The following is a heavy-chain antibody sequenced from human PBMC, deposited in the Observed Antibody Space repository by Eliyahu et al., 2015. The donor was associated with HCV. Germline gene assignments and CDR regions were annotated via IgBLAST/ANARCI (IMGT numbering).Heavy chain of an antibody. D-gene: IGHD3-10*01. CDR2: IYWNDDK. V-gene: IGHV2-5*01. CDR1: GFSLSDNRVS. Sequence: QITLQESGPTLVKPTQTLTLTCNFSGFSLSDNRVSVGWIRQSPGKALGKALEWLALIYWNDDKLYNPSLKTRLSITKDSSKNQVVLTMTNMGPADTATYYCAHSLLVRGMIIRGRSNFDHWGQGILVSVSS. CDR3: AHSLLVRGMIIRGRSNFDH. J-gene: IGHJ4*02.